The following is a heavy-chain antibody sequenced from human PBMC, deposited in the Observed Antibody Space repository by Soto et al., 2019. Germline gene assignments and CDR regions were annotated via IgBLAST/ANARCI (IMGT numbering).Heavy chain of an antibody. Sequence: PGGSLRLSCAASGFTFSSYGMHWVRQAPGKGLEWVAVIWYDGSNKYYADSVKGRFTISRDNSKNTLYLQMNSLRAEDMAVYYCARGDRLDSSGYYYLNAEYFQHWGQGTLVTVSS. J-gene: IGHJ1*01. CDR3: ARGDRLDSSGYYYLNAEYFQH. D-gene: IGHD3-22*01. V-gene: IGHV3-33*01. CDR2: IWYDGSNK. CDR1: GFTFSSYG.